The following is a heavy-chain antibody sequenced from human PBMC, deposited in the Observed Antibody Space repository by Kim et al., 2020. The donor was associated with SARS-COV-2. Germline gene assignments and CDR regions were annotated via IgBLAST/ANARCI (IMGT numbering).Heavy chain of an antibody. J-gene: IGHJ4*02. V-gene: IGHV3-30*18. CDR2: ISYDGSNK. Sequence: GGSLRLSCAASGFTFSSYGMHWVRQAPGKGLEWVAVISYDGSNKYYADSVKGRFTISRDNSKNTLYLQMNSLRAEDTAVYYCAKGAFSYYDFWSGYYKGSGYFDYWGQGTLVTVSS. CDR1: GFTFSSYG. D-gene: IGHD3-3*01. CDR3: AKGAFSYYDFWSGYYKGSGYFDY.